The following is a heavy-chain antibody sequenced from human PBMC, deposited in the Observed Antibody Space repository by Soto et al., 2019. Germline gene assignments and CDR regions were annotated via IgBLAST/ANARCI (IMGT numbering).Heavy chain of an antibody. CDR2: ISGSGGST. V-gene: IGHV3-23*01. CDR3: AKELTQGPMIVVVFDY. J-gene: IGHJ4*02. Sequence: EVQLLESGGGLVQPGGSLRLSCAASGFTFSSYAMSWVRQAPGKGLEWVSAISGSGGSTYYADSVKGRFTISRDNSKNTLYLQMNSLRAEDTAVYYCAKELTQGPMIVVVFDYWGQGTLVTVSS. D-gene: IGHD3-22*01. CDR1: GFTFSSYA.